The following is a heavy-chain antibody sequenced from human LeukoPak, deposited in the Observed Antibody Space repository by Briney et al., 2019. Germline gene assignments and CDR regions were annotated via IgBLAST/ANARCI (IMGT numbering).Heavy chain of an antibody. CDR2: ISRSGDRT. CDR1: GITLSNSA. CDR3: ARAPLIGNWGGSDY. Sequence: TGGSLRLSCAASGITLSNSAMSWVRQAPGKGLEWVSAISRSGDRTFYADSVKGRFTISRDSSKNTLFLQLNSLRADDTAVYYCARAPLIGNWGGSDYWGQGTLVTVSS. J-gene: IGHJ4*02. D-gene: IGHD7-27*01. V-gene: IGHV3-23*01.